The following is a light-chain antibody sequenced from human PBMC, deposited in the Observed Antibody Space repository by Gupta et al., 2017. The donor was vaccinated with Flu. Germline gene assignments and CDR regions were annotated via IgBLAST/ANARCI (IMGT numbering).Light chain of an antibody. Sequence: GQTSTISYVGTNVGSRSVHWYQQKPAPAPVLVFYNDNDRLSVIPERFSGSNSGSTATLTITRVEAGDEADYYCLVWHSGTDHYVFGSGTRVTVL. J-gene: IGLJ1*01. CDR3: LVWHSGTDHYV. CDR1: NVGSRS. CDR2: NDN. V-gene: IGLV3-21*02.